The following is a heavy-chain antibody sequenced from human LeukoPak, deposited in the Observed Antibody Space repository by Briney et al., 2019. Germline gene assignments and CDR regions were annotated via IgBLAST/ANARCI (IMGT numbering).Heavy chain of an antibody. Sequence: PGGSLRLSCAASGFTLSSYWMSWVRQAPGEGLEWVANIKQDGSEINYVDSVKGRFTISRDNAKNSMLLQMNSLRAEDTAVYYCARADYGGNLFFDYWGQGALVTVSS. V-gene: IGHV3-7*04. J-gene: IGHJ4*02. D-gene: IGHD4-23*01. CDR3: ARADYGGNLFFDY. CDR1: GFTLSSYW. CDR2: IKQDGSEI.